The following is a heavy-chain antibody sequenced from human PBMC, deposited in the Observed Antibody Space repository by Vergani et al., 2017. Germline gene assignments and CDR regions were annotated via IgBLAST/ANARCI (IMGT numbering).Heavy chain of an antibody. D-gene: IGHD2-15*01. J-gene: IGHJ6*02. CDR1: GYTFTGYY. Sequence: QVQLVQSGAEVKKPGASVKVSCKASGYTFTGYYMHWVRQAPGQGLEWMGWINPNSGGTNYAQKFQGRVTMTRDTSISTAYMELSRLRSDDTAVYYCARGPPWGDCRGGSCPYYYYGMDVWGQGTTVTVSS. V-gene: IGHV1-2*02. CDR3: ARGPPWGDCRGGSCPYYYYGMDV. CDR2: INPNSGGT.